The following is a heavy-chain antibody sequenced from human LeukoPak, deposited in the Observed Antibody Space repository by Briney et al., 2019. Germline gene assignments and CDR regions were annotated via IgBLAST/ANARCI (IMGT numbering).Heavy chain of an antibody. CDR3: VSAYDQ. CDR1: GYRFSDSY. CDR2: INPNTGDT. J-gene: IGHJ5*02. V-gene: IGHV1-2*02. Sequence: ASVKVSCKASGYRFSDSYIHWVRQAPGHGFEWMGWINPNTGDTRYAKMFQGRVTMTTGASISTAYMELSGLRSADTAIYFCVSAYDQWGQGTLVTVSS.